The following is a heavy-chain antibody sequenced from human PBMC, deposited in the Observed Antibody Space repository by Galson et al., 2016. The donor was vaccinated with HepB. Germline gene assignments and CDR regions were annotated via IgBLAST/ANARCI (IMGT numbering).Heavy chain of an antibody. CDR1: GYXFSXXX. D-gene: IGHD3-22*01. CDR2: INVGDGSA. J-gene: IGHJ6*02. CDR3: ARDINPGYYYDSGTAFDGMDV. Sequence: SVKVSCKAAGYXFSXXXMHXVRQAXGQTLEWMGWINVGDGSATYAQKFQGRVTLTSDASTSTVYMELSSLGFEDTAVYYCARDINPGYYYDSGTAFDGMDVWGQGTTVIVSS. V-gene: IGHV1-3*01.